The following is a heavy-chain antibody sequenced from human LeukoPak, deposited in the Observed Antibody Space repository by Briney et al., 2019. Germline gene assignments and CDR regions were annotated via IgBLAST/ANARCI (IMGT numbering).Heavy chain of an antibody. CDR2: TSGSGGST. V-gene: IGHV3-23*01. D-gene: IGHD7-27*01. CDR1: GFTFSSYA. CDR3: AKPLTGDDAFDI. Sequence: GGSLRLSCAAAGFTFSSYAMSWVRQAPGKGLEWASATSGSGGSTYYADSVKGRFTISRDNSKNTLYLQMNSLRAEDTAVYYCAKPLTGDDAFDIWGQGTMVTVSS. J-gene: IGHJ3*02.